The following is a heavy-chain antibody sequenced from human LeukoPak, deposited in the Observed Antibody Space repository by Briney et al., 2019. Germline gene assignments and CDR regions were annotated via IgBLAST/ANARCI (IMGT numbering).Heavy chain of an antibody. V-gene: IGHV3-30*03. Sequence: PGGSLRLSCAASGFTFSSYGMHWVRQAPGKGLEWVAVISYDGSNKYHADSVKGRLTISRDNAKNSLYLEMNSLRDEDTAVYYCARDLAWGAYWGQGTLVTVSS. CDR3: ARDLAWGAY. CDR1: GFTFSSYG. J-gene: IGHJ4*02. D-gene: IGHD4/OR15-4a*01. CDR2: ISYDGSNK.